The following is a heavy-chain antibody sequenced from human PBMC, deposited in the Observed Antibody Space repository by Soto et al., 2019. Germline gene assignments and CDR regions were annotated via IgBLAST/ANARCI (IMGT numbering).Heavy chain of an antibody. V-gene: IGHV3-48*03. Sequence: LRLSCVASGFTFSSYEMNWVRQAPGKGLEWVSYIDRSGRNKYYADSVKGRFTIYRDSAKNSLYLQMHSLTAEDTAVYYCARDSTYYDSSDYFDHWGQGTPVTVSS. D-gene: IGHD3-22*01. CDR2: IDRSGRNK. CDR3: ARDSTYYDSSDYFDH. J-gene: IGHJ4*02. CDR1: GFTFSSYE.